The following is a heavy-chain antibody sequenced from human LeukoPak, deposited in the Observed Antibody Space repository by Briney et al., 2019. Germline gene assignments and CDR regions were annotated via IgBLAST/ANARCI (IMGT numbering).Heavy chain of an antibody. CDR2: ISSSSSYI. V-gene: IGHV3-21*01. CDR3: ARMYTYYYDTSGFYYWDY. CDR1: GFTFSSYS. D-gene: IGHD3-22*01. Sequence: GGSLRLSCAASGFTFSSYSMNWVRQAPGKGLEWVSSISSSSSYIYYADSVRGRFTISRDNAHDSVFLQMNSLRAEDTAVYYCARMYTYYYDTSGFYYWDYWGQGALVTVSS. J-gene: IGHJ4*02.